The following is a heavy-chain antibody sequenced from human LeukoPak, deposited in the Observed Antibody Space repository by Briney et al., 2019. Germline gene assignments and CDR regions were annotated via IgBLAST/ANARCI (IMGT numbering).Heavy chain of an antibody. CDR1: GYTFTGYY. D-gene: IGHD3-3*01. V-gene: IGHV1-69*13. CDR3: ARCNYDFWSGYYTGVLYYYYYGMDV. Sequence: SVKVSCKASGYTFTGYYMHWVRQAPGQGLEWMGGIIPIFGTANYAQKFQGRVTITADESTSTAYMELSSLRSEDTAVYYCARCNYDFWSGYYTGVLYYYYYGMDVWGQGTTVTVSS. CDR2: IIPIFGTA. J-gene: IGHJ6*02.